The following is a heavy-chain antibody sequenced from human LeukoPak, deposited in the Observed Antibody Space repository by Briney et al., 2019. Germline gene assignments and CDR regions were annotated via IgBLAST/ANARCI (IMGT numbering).Heavy chain of an antibody. Sequence: GGSLRLSCAASGFTFSSYSMHWVRQAPGKGLEWVSPISSCRSYIHYADSLKGRFITSRHNDKNSLYLQINSLRDDDTAVYYCARECVSTDRVDYYFDYWGQGTLVTVSS. D-gene: IGHD2-21*01. CDR3: ARECVSTDRVDYYFDY. V-gene: IGHV3-21*01. CDR1: GFTFSSYS. J-gene: IGHJ4*02. CDR2: ISSCRSYI.